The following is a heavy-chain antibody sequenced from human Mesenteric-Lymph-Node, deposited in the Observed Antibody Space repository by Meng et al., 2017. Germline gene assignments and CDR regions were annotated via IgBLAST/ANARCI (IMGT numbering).Heavy chain of an antibody. CDR2: IRQGGSA. CDR3: ARVASSALGFAAFDI. Sequence: SETLSLTCIVSGSSIRSGYHWGWILLPPGKGLEWIGSIRQGGSASYSAPLKSRVAVSLDTAKNQFSLTLNSLTAADTAVYYCARVASSALGFAAFDIWGQGTMVTVSS. CDR1: GSSIRSGYH. J-gene: IGHJ3*02. V-gene: IGHV4-38-2*02. D-gene: IGHD6-19*01.